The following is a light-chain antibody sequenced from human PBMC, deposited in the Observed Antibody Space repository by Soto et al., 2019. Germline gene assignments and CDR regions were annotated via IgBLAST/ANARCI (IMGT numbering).Light chain of an antibody. V-gene: IGKV3-20*01. CDR2: GAS. CDR3: QQYGSSSYT. CDR1: QSVSSSY. J-gene: IGKJ2*01. Sequence: EIVLTQSPATLSLSPGDRATLSCRASQSVSSSYLAWYQQKRGKAPSLLIYGASSRATGIPDRFSGSGSGTDFTLTISRLEPEDFAVYYCQQYGSSSYTFGGGTKLEIK.